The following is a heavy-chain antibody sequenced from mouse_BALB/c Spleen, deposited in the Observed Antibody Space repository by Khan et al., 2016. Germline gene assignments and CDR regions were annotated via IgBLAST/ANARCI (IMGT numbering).Heavy chain of an antibody. Sequence: EVQLQESGPGLVKPSQSLSLTCTVTGYSITSDYAWNWIRQFPGNKLEWMGYISYSGSTSYNPSLKSRISITRDTSKNQFFLQLNSVTTEDTATYYCARFITTVVATYYFDYWGQVTTLTVSS. V-gene: IGHV3-2*02. CDR2: ISYSGST. CDR1: GYSITSDYA. J-gene: IGHJ2*01. D-gene: IGHD1-1*01. CDR3: ARFITTVVATYYFDY.